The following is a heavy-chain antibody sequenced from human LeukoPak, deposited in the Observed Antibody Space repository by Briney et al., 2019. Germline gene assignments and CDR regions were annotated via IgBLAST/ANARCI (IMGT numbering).Heavy chain of an antibody. CDR2: ISSSSSYI. Sequence: PGGSLRLSCAASGFTFSSYSMNWVRQAPGKGLEWVSSISSSSSYIYYADSVKGRFTISRDNAKNSLYLQMNSLRAEDTAVYYCARDWDTGIVGATEIRNYYGMDVWGQGTTVTVSS. D-gene: IGHD1-26*01. CDR3: ARDWDTGIVGATEIRNYYGMDV. V-gene: IGHV3-21*01. CDR1: GFTFSSYS. J-gene: IGHJ6*02.